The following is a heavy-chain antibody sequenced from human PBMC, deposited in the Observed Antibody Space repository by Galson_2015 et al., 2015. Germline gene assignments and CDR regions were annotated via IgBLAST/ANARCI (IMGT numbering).Heavy chain of an antibody. D-gene: IGHD5-12*01. J-gene: IGHJ2*01. Sequence: ETLSLTCTVSGGSISSYYWSWIRQPPGKGLEWIGYIYYSGSTNYNPSLKSRVTISVDTSKNQFSLKLSSVTAADTAVYYCARAADTKWLRRGFDLWGRGTLVTVSS. CDR2: IYYSGST. V-gene: IGHV4-59*01. CDR3: ARAADTKWLRRGFDL. CDR1: GGSISSYY.